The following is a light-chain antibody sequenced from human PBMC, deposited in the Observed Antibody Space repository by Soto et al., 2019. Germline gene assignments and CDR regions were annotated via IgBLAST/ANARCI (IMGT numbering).Light chain of an antibody. Sequence: EIVLTQSPGALSLSPGEIATLSCRASQSVSNSHSAWYQQKPGQAPRLLIYGASNRATGVSDRFSGSGSGTGFTLTTTRLEPEDSAVYYCQQYDRSPLFGGGTKGEI. CDR3: QQYDRSPL. J-gene: IGKJ4*01. CDR2: GAS. V-gene: IGKV3-20*01. CDR1: QSVSNSH.